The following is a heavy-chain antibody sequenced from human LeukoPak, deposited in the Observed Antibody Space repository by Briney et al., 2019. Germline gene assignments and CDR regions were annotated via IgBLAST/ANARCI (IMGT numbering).Heavy chain of an antibody. D-gene: IGHD3-3*01. CDR2: ISGSGGST. CDR3: ANTGITIFGVVPLSYYFDY. J-gene: IGHJ4*02. Sequence: GGSLRLSCAASGFTFSSYAMSWVRQAPGKGLEWVSAISGSGGSTYYADSVKGRFTISRDNSKNTLYLQMNSLRAEDSAVYYCANTGITIFGVVPLSYYFDYWGQGTLVTVSS. V-gene: IGHV3-23*01. CDR1: GFTFSSYA.